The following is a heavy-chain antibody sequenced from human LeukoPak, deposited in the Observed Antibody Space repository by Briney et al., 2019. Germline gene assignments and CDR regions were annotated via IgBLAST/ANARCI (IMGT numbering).Heavy chain of an antibody. CDR2: INKDGSST. J-gene: IGHJ4*02. CDR1: GFTFSSYW. V-gene: IGHV3-74*01. CDR3: ARPKDSGDSVVAFDS. Sequence: GGSLRLSCAASGFTFSSYWMHWVRQAPGKGLVWVSRINKDGSSTTYADSVKGRFTISRDNAENTLYLQLSSLRGEDTAVYYCARPKDSGDSVVAFDSWGQGTLVAVSS. D-gene: IGHD4-17*01.